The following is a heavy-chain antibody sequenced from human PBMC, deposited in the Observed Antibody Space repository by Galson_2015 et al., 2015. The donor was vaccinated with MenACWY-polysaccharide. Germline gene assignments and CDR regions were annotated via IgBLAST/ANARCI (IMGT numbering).Heavy chain of an antibody. CDR2: ISYDATNK. D-gene: IGHD2-2*01. Sequence: SLRLSCAASGFTFSRYAMHWVRQPPGKGLEWVAVISYDATNKYYADSVKGRFTISRDNSKNTVDLHMNSLRAEDTAVYYCARDYCSRTNCYGMDVWGQGTTVTVSS. V-gene: IGHV3-30-3*01. CDR1: GFTFSRYA. J-gene: IGHJ6*02. CDR3: ARDYCSRTNCYGMDV.